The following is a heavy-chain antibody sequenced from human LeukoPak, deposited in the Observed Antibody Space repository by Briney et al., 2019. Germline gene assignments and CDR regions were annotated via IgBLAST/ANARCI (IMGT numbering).Heavy chain of an antibody. Sequence: GGSLRLSCAASGFTFSSYWMHWVRQAPGKGLVWVSRINTDGSSTSYADSVKGRFTISRDNAKNTLYLQMNSLRAEDTAVYYCARDRTASKDIVVVPAALGYWGQGTLVTVSS. CDR2: INTDGSST. CDR1: GFTFSSYW. V-gene: IGHV3-74*01. J-gene: IGHJ4*02. D-gene: IGHD2-2*01. CDR3: ARDRTASKDIVVVPAALGY.